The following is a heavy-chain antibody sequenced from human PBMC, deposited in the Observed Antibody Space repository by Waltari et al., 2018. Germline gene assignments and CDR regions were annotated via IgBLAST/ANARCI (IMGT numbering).Heavy chain of an antibody. CDR1: GFTFSSYS. CDR2: IKQDGSES. V-gene: IGHV3-7*01. D-gene: IGHD6-19*01. Sequence: EVQLVESGGGLVQPGGSLRLSCTASGFTFSSYSMVWVRQAPGKGMERVATIKQDGSESYYVDSVKGRFTLSRDNAKNSLYLQMNSLRAEDTAVYYCARPYSSGWYINFDYWGQGTLVTVSS. J-gene: IGHJ4*02. CDR3: ARPYSSGWYINFDY.